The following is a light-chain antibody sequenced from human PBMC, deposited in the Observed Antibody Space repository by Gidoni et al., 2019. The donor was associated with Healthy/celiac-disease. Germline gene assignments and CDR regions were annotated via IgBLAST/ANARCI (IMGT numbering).Light chain of an antibody. J-gene: IGLJ1*01. Sequence: SALTHPASVPGSPGHSSTISCTGTSSDVGSYNLVSWYQQHPGKATKLMVYEGSKRPSGVSNRFSGSKSGNTASLTIVGRQAEDEADYYCCAYAGSSTYVFGTGTKVTVL. CDR2: EGS. CDR1: SSDVGSYNL. V-gene: IGLV2-23*01. CDR3: CAYAGSSTYV.